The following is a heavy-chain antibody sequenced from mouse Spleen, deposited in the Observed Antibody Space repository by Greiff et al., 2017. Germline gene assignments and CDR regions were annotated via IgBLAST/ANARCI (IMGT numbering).Heavy chain of an antibody. CDR3: ARGDYRYDWFAY. Sequence: EVKLVESGGGLVQPGGSRKLSCAASGFTFSSFGMHWVRQAPEKGLEWVAYISSGSSTIYYADTVKGRFTISRDNPKNTLFLQMTSLRSEDTAMYYCARGDYRYDWFAYWGQGTLVTVSA. CDR1: GFTFSSFG. V-gene: IGHV5-17*02. CDR2: ISSGSSTI. D-gene: IGHD2-14*01. J-gene: IGHJ3*01.